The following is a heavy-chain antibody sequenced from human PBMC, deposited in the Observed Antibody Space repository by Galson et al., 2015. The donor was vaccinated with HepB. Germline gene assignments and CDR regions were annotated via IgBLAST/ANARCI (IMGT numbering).Heavy chain of an antibody. D-gene: IGHD3-10*01. V-gene: IGHV4-39*07. CDR1: GGSISSSSYY. Sequence: SETLSLTCTVSGGSISSSSYYWGWIRQPPGKGLEWIGSIYYSGSTYYNPSLKSRVTISVDTSKNQFSLKLSSVTAADTAVYYCARAEYYGSAGVWFDPWGQGTLVTVSS. CDR2: IYYSGST. J-gene: IGHJ5*02. CDR3: ARAEYYGSAGVWFDP.